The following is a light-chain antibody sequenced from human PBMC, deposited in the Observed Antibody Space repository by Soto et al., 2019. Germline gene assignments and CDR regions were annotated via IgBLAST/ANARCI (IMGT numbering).Light chain of an antibody. Sequence: QSALTQPPSASGSPGQSVTISCTGSSSDVGGYDYVSWYQQHPGKAPKLMIYEVYKRPSGVPDRFSGSKSGNTASLTVSGLQAEDEADYYCSSHAGSINVAFGGGTKVTVL. CDR2: EVY. V-gene: IGLV2-8*01. J-gene: IGLJ2*01. CDR3: SSHAGSINVA. CDR1: SSDVGGYDY.